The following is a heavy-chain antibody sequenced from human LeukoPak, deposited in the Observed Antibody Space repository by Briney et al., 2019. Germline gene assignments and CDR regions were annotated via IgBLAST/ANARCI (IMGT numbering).Heavy chain of an antibody. J-gene: IGHJ4*02. CDR1: GGSFSSYA. V-gene: IGHV1-69*04. CDR3: ASGNVGDF. Sequence: GASVKVSCKASGGSFSSYAISWVRQAPGQGLEWMGRIIPIIGLGHSAQKFQDRVTITADTSTRTAYMELSSLTYDDTAVYYCASGNVGDFWGQGTLVTVSS. D-gene: IGHD1-1*01. CDR2: IIPIIGLG.